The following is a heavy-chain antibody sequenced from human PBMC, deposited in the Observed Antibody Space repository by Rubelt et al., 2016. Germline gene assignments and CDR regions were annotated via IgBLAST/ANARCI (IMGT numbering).Heavy chain of an antibody. CDR2: IYNSGSA. J-gene: IGHJ4*02. CDR3: AGGPYSSCWYGDY. V-gene: IGHV4-39*01. Sequence: QLQLQESGPGLVKPSETLSITCSVSGDSLSGSTYYWGWIRQPPGKGLEWIGTIYNSGSALYNPSLKSRVNMSLGTSKNPFALRLGAVTDEDTAVYDGAGGPYSSCWYGDYWGQGTLVTASS. D-gene: IGHD6-19*01. CDR1: GDSLSGSTYY.